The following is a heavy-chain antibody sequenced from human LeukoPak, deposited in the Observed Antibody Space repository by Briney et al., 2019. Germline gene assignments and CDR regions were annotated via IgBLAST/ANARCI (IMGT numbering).Heavy chain of an antibody. CDR3: ARNFPYCGGDCYSDYYYYGMDV. Sequence: PPETLSLTCTVSGGSISSSSYYWGWIRQPPGKGLEWIGSIYYSGSTYYNPSLKSRVTISVDTSKNQFSLKLSSVTAADTAVYYCARNFPYCGGDCYSDYYYYGMDVWGQGTTVTVSS. D-gene: IGHD2-21*02. CDR2: IYYSGST. CDR1: GGSISSSSYY. J-gene: IGHJ6*02. V-gene: IGHV4-39*01.